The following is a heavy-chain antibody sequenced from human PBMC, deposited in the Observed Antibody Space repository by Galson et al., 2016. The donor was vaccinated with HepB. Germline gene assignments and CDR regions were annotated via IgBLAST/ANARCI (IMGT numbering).Heavy chain of an antibody. V-gene: IGHV3-7*03. CDR1: GFTFSSYW. CDR3: ARSQSYSSGWYYYYGMDV. D-gene: IGHD6-19*01. Sequence: SLRLSCAASGFTFSSYWMNWVRQAPGKGLEWVANIKQDGSEKYYVGSVKGRFTISRDNAKNSLYLQMNSQRAEDTAVYYCARSQSYSSGWYYYYGMDVWGQGTTVTVSS. J-gene: IGHJ6*02. CDR2: IKQDGSEK.